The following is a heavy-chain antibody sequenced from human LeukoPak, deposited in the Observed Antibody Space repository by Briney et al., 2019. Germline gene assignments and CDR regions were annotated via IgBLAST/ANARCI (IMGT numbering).Heavy chain of an antibody. CDR1: GFTFSSYW. D-gene: IGHD3-16*01. CDR3: ARDYAVGESFDI. V-gene: IGHV3-74*01. J-gene: IGHJ3*02. CDR2: ITSDGSNT. Sequence: GGSLRLSCAASGFTFSSYWMHWVRQAPGEGLVWVARITSDGSNTSHADSVKGRFTISRDNAKNTLYLQMNSLRAEDTAVYYCARDYAVGESFDIWGQGTLVTVSS.